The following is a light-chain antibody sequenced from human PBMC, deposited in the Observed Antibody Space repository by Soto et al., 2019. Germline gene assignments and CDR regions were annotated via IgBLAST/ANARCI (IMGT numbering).Light chain of an antibody. CDR3: QQSYSTPPT. CDR2: AAS. Sequence: DIQMTQSPSSLSASVGDRVTITCQASQDISNYLNWYQQKPGKAPKLLIYAASSLQSGVPSRFSGSGSGTDFTLTINSLQPEDFATYYCQQSYSTPPTFGQGTKVDIK. J-gene: IGKJ1*01. V-gene: IGKV1-39*01. CDR1: QDISNY.